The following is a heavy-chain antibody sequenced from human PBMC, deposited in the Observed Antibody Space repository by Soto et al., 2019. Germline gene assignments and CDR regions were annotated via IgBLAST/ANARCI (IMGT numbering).Heavy chain of an antibody. V-gene: IGHV3-23*01. CDR1: GFTFSSYA. Sequence: VGSLRLSCAASGFTFSSYAMSWVRQAPGKGLEWVSAISGSGGSTYYADSVKGRLTISRDNSKNTLYLQMNSLRAEDTAVYYCAQQLDYYYYYGMDVWGQGTTVTVSS. CDR2: ISGSGGST. CDR3: AQQLDYYYYYGMDV. D-gene: IGHD6-13*01. J-gene: IGHJ6*02.